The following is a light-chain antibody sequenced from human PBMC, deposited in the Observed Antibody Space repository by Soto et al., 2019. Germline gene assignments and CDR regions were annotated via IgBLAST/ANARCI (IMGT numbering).Light chain of an antibody. V-gene: IGKV2-28*01. CDR1: QSLLHRNGDDY. CDR2: MGS. J-gene: IGKJ2*01. Sequence: EIVMTQSPLSLPVTPGEPASLSCKSSQSLLHRNGDDYLDWHLQKPGQSPQLLIYMGSSRDSGAPGRFSGSGSGTDFTLKISRVEAEDVGVYFCMQSLQTPRTFGQGTKLEIK. CDR3: MQSLQTPRT.